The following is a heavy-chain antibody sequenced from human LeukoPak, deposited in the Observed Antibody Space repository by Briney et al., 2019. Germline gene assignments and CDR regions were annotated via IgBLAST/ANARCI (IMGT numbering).Heavy chain of an antibody. D-gene: IGHD5-18*01. J-gene: IGHJ6*03. CDR3: GREFGEYSHARYMDV. Sequence: PSETLSLTCTVSGGPINSPAYFWRWIRQPPGKGLVWIASVHYGGSTFYNPSLQSRVAISVVTSKHQFSLQLSSVTAADSAVYCCGREFGEYSHARYMDVWGRGTTVSVS. V-gene: IGHV4-39*07. CDR1: GGPINSPAYF. CDR2: VHYGGST.